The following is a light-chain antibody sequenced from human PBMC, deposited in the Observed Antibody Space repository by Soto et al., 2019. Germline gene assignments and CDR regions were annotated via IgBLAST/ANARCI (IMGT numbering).Light chain of an antibody. CDR2: DVS. Sequence: QSALTQPRSVSGSPGQSVTISRTGTSSDVGGYNYVSWYQQHPGKAPKLMIYDVSERPSGVPDRFSGSKSGNTASLTISGLQAEDEADYYCCSYAGSYSLYVFGTGTKLTVL. CDR1: SSDVGGYNY. CDR3: CSYAGSYSLYV. J-gene: IGLJ1*01. V-gene: IGLV2-11*01.